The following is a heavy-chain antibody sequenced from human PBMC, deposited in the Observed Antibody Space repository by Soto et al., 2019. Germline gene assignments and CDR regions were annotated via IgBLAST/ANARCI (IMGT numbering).Heavy chain of an antibody. D-gene: IGHD2-21*02. Sequence: QVQLVQSGAEVKKPGASVKVSCKASGYTFTNYAMHWVRQAPGQRLEWMGWINAGNGNTKYSQKFQGRVTIIRDTSASSAYMKLSSLRSEDTAVYYCARDGLPAPTFGTANFDYWGQGTLVTVSS. CDR1: GYTFTNYA. J-gene: IGHJ4*02. V-gene: IGHV1-3*01. CDR3: ARDGLPAPTFGTANFDY. CDR2: INAGNGNT.